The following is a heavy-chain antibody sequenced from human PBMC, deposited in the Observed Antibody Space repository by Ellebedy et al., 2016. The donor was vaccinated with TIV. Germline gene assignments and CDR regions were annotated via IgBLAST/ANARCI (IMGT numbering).Heavy chain of an antibody. CDR3: ARGGMDVVVPAAMRTRFNP. D-gene: IGHD2-2*01. V-gene: IGHV4-34*01. J-gene: IGHJ5*02. CDR1: GGSISSYY. CDR2: INHSGST. Sequence: SETLSLXCTVSGGSISSYYWSWIRQPPGKGLEWIGEINHSGSTNYNPSLKSRVTISVDTSKNQFSLKLSSVTAADTAVYYCARGGMDVVVPAAMRTRFNPWGQGTLVTVSS.